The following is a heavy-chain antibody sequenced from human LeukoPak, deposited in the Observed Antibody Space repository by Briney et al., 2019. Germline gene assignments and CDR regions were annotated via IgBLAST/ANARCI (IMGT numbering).Heavy chain of an antibody. V-gene: IGHV3-21*01. D-gene: IGHD6-13*01. CDR3: ARAPAAAGTDFDY. CDR1: GFTFSSYS. Sequence: GRSLRLSCAASGFTFSSYSMNWVRQAPGKGLEWVSSISSSSRYIYYADSVKGRFTISRDNAKNSLYLQMNSLRAEDTAVYCCARAPAAAGTDFDYWGQGTLVTVSS. CDR2: ISSSSRYI. J-gene: IGHJ4*02.